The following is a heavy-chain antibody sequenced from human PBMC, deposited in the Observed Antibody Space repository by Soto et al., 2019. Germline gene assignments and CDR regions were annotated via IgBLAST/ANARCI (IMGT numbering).Heavy chain of an antibody. CDR3: AREVAVAGDFDY. V-gene: IGHV4-34*01. Sequence: SETLSLTCAVYGGAFIGYYWILIRQPPWKGLEWIVEINHSGSTNYNPSLKSRVTISVDTSKNQFSLKLSSVTAADTAVYYCAREVAVAGDFDYWGQGTLVTVSS. CDR1: GGAFIGYY. D-gene: IGHD6-19*01. CDR2: INHSGST. J-gene: IGHJ4*02.